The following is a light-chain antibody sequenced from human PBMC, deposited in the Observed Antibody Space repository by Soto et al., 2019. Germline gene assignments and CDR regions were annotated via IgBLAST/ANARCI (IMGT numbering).Light chain of an antibody. V-gene: IGKV3-15*01. Sequence: EIVMTQSPATLSVSLGERATLSCRASQSVSSKLAWYQQKPGQAPRLLIYGASTRATGIPARFSGSGSGTEFTLTISSLQSEDFAVYYCQQYNNWPITFGQGTRLEIK. CDR3: QQYNNWPIT. CDR1: QSVSSK. J-gene: IGKJ5*01. CDR2: GAS.